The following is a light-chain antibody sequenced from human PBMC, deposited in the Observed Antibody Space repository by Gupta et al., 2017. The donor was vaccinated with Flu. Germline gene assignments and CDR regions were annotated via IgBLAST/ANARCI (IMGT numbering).Light chain of an antibody. CDR3: QQYNSYSPRT. CDR2: KAS. J-gene: IGKJ1*01. Sequence: PSTLSASVGDRVTITCRASQSISSWLAWYQQKPGKAPKLLIYKASSLESGVPSRFSGSGSGTEFTLTISSLQPDDFATYYCQQYNSYSPRTFGQGTKVEIK. CDR1: QSISSW. V-gene: IGKV1-5*03.